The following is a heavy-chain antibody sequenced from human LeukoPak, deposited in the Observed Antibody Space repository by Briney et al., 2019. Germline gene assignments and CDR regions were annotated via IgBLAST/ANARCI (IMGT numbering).Heavy chain of an antibody. Sequence: PSETLSLTCAVYGGSFSGYYWSWIRQPPGKGLEWIGEINHSGSTNYNPSLKSRVTISVDTSKNQFSLKLSSVTAADTAVYYCARAPGGPWFRFDYWGQGTLVTVSS. CDR1: GGSFSGYY. D-gene: IGHD3-10*01. J-gene: IGHJ4*02. V-gene: IGHV4-34*01. CDR2: INHSGST. CDR3: ARAPGGPWFRFDY.